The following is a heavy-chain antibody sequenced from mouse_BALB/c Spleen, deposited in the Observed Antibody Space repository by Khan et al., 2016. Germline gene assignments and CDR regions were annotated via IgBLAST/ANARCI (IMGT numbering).Heavy chain of an antibody. V-gene: IGHV2-6-7*01. CDR2: IWGDGST. D-gene: IGHD4-1*01. CDR1: GFSLTGYG. CDR3: ARELGHYAMDY. Sequence: VQLQESGPGLVAPSQSLSITCTVSGFSLTGYGVNWVRQPPGKGLEWLGTIWGDGSTDYNSALKSRLSISKDNSKSQVFLKMNSLQTDDTARYYCARELGHYAMDYWGQGTSVTVSS. J-gene: IGHJ4*01.